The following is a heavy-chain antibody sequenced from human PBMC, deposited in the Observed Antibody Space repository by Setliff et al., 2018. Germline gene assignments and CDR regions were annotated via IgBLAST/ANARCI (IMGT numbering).Heavy chain of an antibody. CDR2: INPKSGVT. CDR1: GYTFTGYF. Sequence: ASVKVSCKTSGYTFTGYFIHWVRQAPRQGLEWLGWINPKSGVTSYAQSFQGRIAMTRDTSINTVYMELNSLTSDDAAVYFCAREGGLQGATSYYYFYNYINVWGKGTRVTVSS. D-gene: IGHD1-26*01. J-gene: IGHJ6*03. CDR3: AREGGLQGATSYYYFYNYINV. V-gene: IGHV1-2*02.